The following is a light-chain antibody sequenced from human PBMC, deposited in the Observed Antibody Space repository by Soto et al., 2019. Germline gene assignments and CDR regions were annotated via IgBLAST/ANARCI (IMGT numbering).Light chain of an antibody. CDR2: GAS. Sequence: EIVLTQSPGTLSLCPGERATLSCRASQSVSSSYLAWYQQKPGQAPRLLIYGASSRATGIPDRFGGSGSGTDFTLTISRLEPEDFAVYYCQQYDSSPKTFGQGTKVDIK. CDR1: QSVSSSY. CDR3: QQYDSSPKT. V-gene: IGKV3-20*01. J-gene: IGKJ1*01.